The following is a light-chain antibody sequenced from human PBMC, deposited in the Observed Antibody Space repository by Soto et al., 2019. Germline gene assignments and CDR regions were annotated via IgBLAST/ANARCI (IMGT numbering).Light chain of an antibody. CDR1: QSISSY. J-gene: IGKJ3*01. CDR3: QQSDSTPFT. CDR2: AAS. Sequence: DLQMTQSPSSLSASVGDRVTITCRASQSISSYVNWYQQKPGKAPILLIYAASSLQSGVPSRFSGSGSGTDFTLTISSLQPEDFATYYCQQSDSTPFTFGPGTKVDVK. V-gene: IGKV1-39*01.